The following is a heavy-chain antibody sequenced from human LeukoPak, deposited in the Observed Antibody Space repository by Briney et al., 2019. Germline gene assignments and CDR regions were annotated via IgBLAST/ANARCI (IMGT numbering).Heavy chain of an antibody. CDR2: IYYSGST. CDR3: ARWNNDGDY. CDR1: GGSISGYH. Sequence: SETLSLTCSVSGGSISGYHWSWIRQPPGKGLEWIGQIYYSGSTNYNPSLKSRVTISVDTSKNHFSLNLSSVTAADTAVYYCARWNNDGDYWGQGTLVTVSS. D-gene: IGHD1/OR15-1a*01. J-gene: IGHJ4*02. V-gene: IGHV4-59*01.